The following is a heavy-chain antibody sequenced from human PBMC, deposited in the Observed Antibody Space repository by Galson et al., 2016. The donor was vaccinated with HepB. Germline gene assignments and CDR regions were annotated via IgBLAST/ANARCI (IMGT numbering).Heavy chain of an antibody. CDR3: ARESKAAVVIEY. D-gene: IGHD3-22*01. CDR2: IGNDGSST. V-gene: IGHV3-74*01. CDR1: GFTFSSYW. Sequence: SLRLSCAASGFTFSSYWMHWVRQAPGKGLVWVSRIGNDGSSTTYADSVKGRFTISRDNAKNTLYLQMNSLRAEDRAVYYCARESKAAVVIEYWGQGTLVTVSS. J-gene: IGHJ4*02.